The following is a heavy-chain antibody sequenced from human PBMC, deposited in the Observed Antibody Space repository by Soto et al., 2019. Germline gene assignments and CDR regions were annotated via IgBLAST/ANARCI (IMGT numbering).Heavy chain of an antibody. Sequence: QLQLQESGPGLVKPSETLSLTCTVSGGSISSSSYYWGWIRQPPGKGLEWIGSIYYSGGTYYNPSLKSRVTISVATSKHQFSLKLSSVTAADTPVYYCPGQPYCTSTSCYPSSNWFDPWGQGTLVTVSS. CDR1: GGSISSSSYY. CDR3: PGQPYCTSTSCYPSSNWFDP. D-gene: IGHD2-2*01. CDR2: IYYSGGT. V-gene: IGHV4-39*01. J-gene: IGHJ5*02.